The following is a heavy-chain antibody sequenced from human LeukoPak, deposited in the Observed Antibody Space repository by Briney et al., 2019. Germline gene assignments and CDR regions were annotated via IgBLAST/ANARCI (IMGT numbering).Heavy chain of an antibody. D-gene: IGHD3-3*01. Sequence: SETPSLTCTASGGSVSSGSFYWGWARQPPGKGLEWIGSGSTYYNPSLKSRVTISVDTSKNQFSLKLSSVTAADTAVYYCARHYYDFWSGSYFDYWGQGTLVTVSS. CDR1: GGSVSSGSFY. V-gene: IGHV4-39*01. J-gene: IGHJ4*02. CDR3: ARHYYDFWSGSYFDY. CDR2: GST.